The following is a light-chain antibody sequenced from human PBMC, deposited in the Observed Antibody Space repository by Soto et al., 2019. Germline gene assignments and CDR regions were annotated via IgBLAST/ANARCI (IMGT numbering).Light chain of an antibody. Sequence: QSVLTQPASVSGSPGQSITISCTGTSSDVGGYNYVSWYQQHPGKAPKLMIYDVSNRPSGVSNRFSGSKSGNTAPLTISGLQAEDEADYYCSSYTSSSVVFGGGTKL. CDR3: SSYTSSSVV. CDR1: SSDVGGYNY. CDR2: DVS. J-gene: IGLJ2*01. V-gene: IGLV2-14*01.